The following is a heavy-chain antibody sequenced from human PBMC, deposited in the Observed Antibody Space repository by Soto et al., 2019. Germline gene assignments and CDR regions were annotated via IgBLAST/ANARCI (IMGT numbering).Heavy chain of an antibody. CDR3: TRGRFDGLLWTAY. D-gene: IGHD3-10*01. J-gene: IGHJ4*02. Sequence: QVQLVQSGAEVKKPGASVKVSCKAIGYTFTGQFIHWVRQAPGQGLEWMGWINPNSGAANFAQKFQGRVTMTRTTSINTAYMELRSLRSADTAMYYCTRGRFDGLLWTAYWGQGTLVTVSS. CDR1: GYTFTGQF. V-gene: IGHV1-2*02. CDR2: INPNSGAA.